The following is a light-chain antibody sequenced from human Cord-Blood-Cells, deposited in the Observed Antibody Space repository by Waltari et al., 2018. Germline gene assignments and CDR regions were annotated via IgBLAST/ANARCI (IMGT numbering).Light chain of an antibody. V-gene: IGLV2-23*01. CDR2: ESS. Sequence: QSALTQPASVSGSPGQSITISCTGTSSDVGSYNLVSWYQQHPGKAPKPMIYESSKRPSGVANRVAGSKSGNTASLTISGRQAEDEADYYCCSYAGSSTYVFGTGTKVTVL. CDR3: CSYAGSSTYV. J-gene: IGLJ1*01. CDR1: SSDVGSYNL.